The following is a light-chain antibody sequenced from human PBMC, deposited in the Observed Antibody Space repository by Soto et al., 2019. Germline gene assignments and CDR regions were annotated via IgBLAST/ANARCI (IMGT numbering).Light chain of an antibody. CDR2: SNN. Sequence: QSVLTQPPSASGTPGKRVTISCSGSSSNIGSNTVNWYQQLPGTAPKLLIYSNNQRPSGVPDRFSGSKSGTSASLAISGLQSEDEADYYCAAWDDSLNGQEVFGGGTKLTVL. V-gene: IGLV1-44*01. CDR1: SSNIGSNT. CDR3: AAWDDSLNGQEV. J-gene: IGLJ3*02.